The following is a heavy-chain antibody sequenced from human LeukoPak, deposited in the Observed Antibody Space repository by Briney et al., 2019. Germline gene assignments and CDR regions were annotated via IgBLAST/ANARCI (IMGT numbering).Heavy chain of an antibody. V-gene: IGHV3-30-3*01. CDR1: GFTFSSYA. J-gene: IGHJ4*02. CDR2: ISYDGSNK. D-gene: IGHD6-13*01. CDR3: APSAGKDY. Sequence: PGGSLRLSCAASGFTFSSYAMHWVRQAPGKGLEWVAVISYDGSNKYYADSVKGRFTISRDNSKNTLYLQMNSLRAEDTAVYYCAPSAGKDYWGQGTLVTVSS.